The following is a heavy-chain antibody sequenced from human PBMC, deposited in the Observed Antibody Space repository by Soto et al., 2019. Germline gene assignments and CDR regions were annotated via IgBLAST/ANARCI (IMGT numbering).Heavy chain of an antibody. CDR1: GGTFSSYA. Sequence: GASVKVSCKASGGTFSSYAISWVRQAPGQGLEWMGGIIPIFGTANYAQKFQGRVTITADESTSTAYMELSSLRSEDTAVYYCARGGGIVVVPAAPPPMDVWGQGTTVTVSS. CDR2: IIPIFGTA. CDR3: ARGGGIVVVPAAPPPMDV. V-gene: IGHV1-69*13. J-gene: IGHJ6*02. D-gene: IGHD2-2*01.